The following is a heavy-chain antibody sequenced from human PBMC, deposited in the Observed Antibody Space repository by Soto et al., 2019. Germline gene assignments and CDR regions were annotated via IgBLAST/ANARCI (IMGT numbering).Heavy chain of an antibody. CDR2: IDPRDSYT. Sequence: GESLKISCTGFGYTFTTFWISWVRQMPGRGLEWRGRIDPRDSYTNYSPSFQGNVTISVDKSISTAYLQWGSLKASDTAMCYCARLYCSSSTCDSWFDPWGQGTLVTVS. V-gene: IGHV5-10-1*01. J-gene: IGHJ5*02. CDR1: GYTFTTFW. D-gene: IGHD2-2*01. CDR3: ARLYCSSSTCDSWFDP.